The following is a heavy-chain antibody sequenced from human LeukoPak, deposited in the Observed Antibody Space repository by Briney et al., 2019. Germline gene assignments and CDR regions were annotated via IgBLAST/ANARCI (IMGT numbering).Heavy chain of an antibody. V-gene: IGHV3-30-3*01. D-gene: IGHD1-26*01. J-gene: IGHJ4*02. CDR2: ISYDGSNK. Sequence: GGSLRLSCAASGFTFSSYAMHWVRQAPGKGLEWVAVISYDGSNKYYADSVKGRFTIPRDNSKNTLYLQMNSLRSEDTAVYYCARYVRSGSYYGFDYWGQGTLVTVSS. CDR3: ARYVRSGSYYGFDY. CDR1: GFTFSSYA.